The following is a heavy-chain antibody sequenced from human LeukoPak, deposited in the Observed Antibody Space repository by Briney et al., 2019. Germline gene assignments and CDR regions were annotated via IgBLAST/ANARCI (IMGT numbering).Heavy chain of an antibody. J-gene: IGHJ3*02. V-gene: IGHV3-20*01. Sequence: GGSLRLSCAAPGFTFDDYGMSWVRQAPGKGLEWVSGINWNGGSTGYADSVKGRFTISRDNAKNSLYLQMNSLRAEDTALYHCARVTTYYGSGSYGDAFDIWGQGTMVTVSS. CDR3: ARVTTYYGSGSYGDAFDI. CDR1: GFTFDDYG. CDR2: INWNGGST. D-gene: IGHD3-10*01.